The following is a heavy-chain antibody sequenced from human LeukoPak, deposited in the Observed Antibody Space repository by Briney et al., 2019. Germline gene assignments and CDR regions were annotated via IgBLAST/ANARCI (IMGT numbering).Heavy chain of an antibody. CDR3: ARWGSIAVARFDY. Sequence: SETLSLTCAVYGGSFSGYYWSWIRQPPGKGLEWIGYIYYTGSTNYNPSLTSRVNISVDTSKNQFSLNLTSVTAADTAAYYCARWGSIAVARFDYWGQGTLVTVSS. CDR2: IYYTGST. V-gene: IGHV4-59*01. J-gene: IGHJ4*02. D-gene: IGHD6-6*01. CDR1: GGSFSGYY.